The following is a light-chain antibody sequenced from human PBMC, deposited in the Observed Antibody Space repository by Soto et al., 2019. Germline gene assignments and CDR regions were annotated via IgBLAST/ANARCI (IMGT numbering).Light chain of an antibody. CDR2: KAS. CDR1: QTISSW. Sequence: DMQMTRSASTLAGCVGDIGTITFRASQTISSWLAWYQQKPGKAPKLLIYKASTLNSGVPSRFSGIGSGTEFCLTISSLQSYDFAAYYCQLYCSYSEVFGSGTKVDIK. CDR3: QLYCSYSEV. J-gene: IGKJ1*01. V-gene: IGKV1-5*03.